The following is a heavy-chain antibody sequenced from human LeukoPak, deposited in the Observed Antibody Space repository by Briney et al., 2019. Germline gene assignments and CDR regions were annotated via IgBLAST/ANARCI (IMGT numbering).Heavy chain of an antibody. CDR3: ARGGRDSSGYSPFDY. D-gene: IGHD3-22*01. Sequence: SVKVSCKASGGTFSSYAISWVRQATGQGLEWMGGIIPIFGTANYAQEFQGRVTITADESTSTAYMELSSLRSEDTAVYYCARGGRDSSGYSPFDYWGQGTLVTVSS. J-gene: IGHJ4*02. V-gene: IGHV1-69*13. CDR1: GGTFSSYA. CDR2: IIPIFGTA.